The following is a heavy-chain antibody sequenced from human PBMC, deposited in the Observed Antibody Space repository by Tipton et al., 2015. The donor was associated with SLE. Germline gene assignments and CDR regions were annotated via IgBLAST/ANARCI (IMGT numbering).Heavy chain of an antibody. D-gene: IGHD4-11*01. CDR2: FYHRGTT. Sequence: TLSLTCSVSGHSISSGFYWGWIRQSPGKGLEWIGNFYHRGTTYYNPSLRSRVTMSLDTSKNQFSLKLRSLTAADSAMYFCARMDYSQFQLLYFESWGQGILVTVSS. J-gene: IGHJ4*02. CDR3: ARMDYSQFQLLYFES. V-gene: IGHV4-38-2*01. CDR1: GHSISSGFY.